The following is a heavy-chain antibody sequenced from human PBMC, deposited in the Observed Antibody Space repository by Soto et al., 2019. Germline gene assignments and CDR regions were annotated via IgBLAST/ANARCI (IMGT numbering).Heavy chain of an antibody. CDR2: IWYDGSNK. V-gene: IGHV3-30*19. D-gene: IGHD5-18*01. J-gene: IGHJ4*02. CDR1: GFTFISYG. Sequence: GGSLRLSCAASGFTFISYGMHWVRQAPCKGLEWVAVIWYDGSNKYYADSVKGRFTISRDNSKNTLYLQMNSLRAEDTAVYYCARDLNSWIQLWFSYWGQGTLVTVSS. CDR3: ARDLNSWIQLWFSY.